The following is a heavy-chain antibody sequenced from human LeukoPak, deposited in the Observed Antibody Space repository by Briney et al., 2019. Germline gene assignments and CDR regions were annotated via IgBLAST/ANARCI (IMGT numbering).Heavy chain of an antibody. Sequence: GGSLRLSCAASGFTFSNAWMSWVRQAPGKGLEWVGRIKSKTDGGTTDYAAPVKGRFTISRDDSKNTLYLQMNSLKTEDTAVYYCTTDPERYGSGSLGYWGQGTLVTVSS. CDR1: GFTFSNAW. CDR3: TTDPERYGSGSLGY. J-gene: IGHJ4*02. CDR2: IKSKTDGGTT. D-gene: IGHD3-10*01. V-gene: IGHV3-15*01.